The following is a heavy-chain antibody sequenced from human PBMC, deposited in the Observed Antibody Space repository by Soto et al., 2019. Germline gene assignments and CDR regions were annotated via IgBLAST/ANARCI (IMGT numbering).Heavy chain of an antibody. V-gene: IGHV3-9*01. CDR2: ISWNSGSI. Sequence: EVQLVESGGGLVQPGRSLRLSCAASGFTFDDYAMHWVRQAPGKGLEWVSGISWNSGSIGYADSVKGRFTISRDNAKNSLYLQMNILRAEDTALYYCAKDMRYGSSTSCYSQGYGMDVWGQGTTVTVSS. D-gene: IGHD2-2*02. CDR1: GFTFDDYA. CDR3: AKDMRYGSSTSCYSQGYGMDV. J-gene: IGHJ6*02.